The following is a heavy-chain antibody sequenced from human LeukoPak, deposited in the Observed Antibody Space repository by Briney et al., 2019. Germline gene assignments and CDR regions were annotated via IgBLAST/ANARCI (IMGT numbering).Heavy chain of an antibody. J-gene: IGHJ3*02. CDR1: GGTFSSYA. CDR2: IIPIFGTA. CDR3: ARRPRLSDAFDI. V-gene: IGHV1-69*13. D-gene: IGHD4/OR15-4a*01. Sequence: SVKVSCKASGGTFSSYAISWVRQAPGQGLEWMGGIIPIFGTANYALKFQGRVTITADESTSTAYMELSSLRSEDTAVYYCARRPRLSDAFDIWGQGTMVTVSS.